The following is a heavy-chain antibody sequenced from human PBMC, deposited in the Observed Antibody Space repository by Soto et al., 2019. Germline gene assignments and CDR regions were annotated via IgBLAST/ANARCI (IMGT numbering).Heavy chain of an antibody. V-gene: IGHV6-1*01. J-gene: IGHJ5*02. CDR1: GDSVSGDTAS. D-gene: IGHD3-3*01. Sequence: SQTLSLPCAISGDSVSGDTASWNWIRQSPSRGLEWLARTYYRSRWLFDYAACVKSRVMLNADSSQNQFFLNLASVTAADTAMYYCTRRGGGGSGVFMIDWLGPWGQGTQVTVSS. CDR2: TYYRSRWLF. CDR3: TRRGGGGSGVFMIDWLGP.